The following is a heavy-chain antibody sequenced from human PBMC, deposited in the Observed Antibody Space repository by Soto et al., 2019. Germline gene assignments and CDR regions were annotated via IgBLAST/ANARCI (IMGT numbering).Heavy chain of an antibody. CDR2: IYYSGST. J-gene: IGHJ5*02. D-gene: IGHD3-3*01. Sequence: QVQLQESGPGLVKPSQTLSLTCTVSGGSISSGDYYWSWIRQPPGKGLEWIGYIYYSGSTYYNPSLKSRVTTSVDTSKNQFSLKLSSVTDADTAVYYYARERHDGARLDPWGQGTLVTVSS. CDR1: GGSISSGDYY. CDR3: ARERHDGARLDP. V-gene: IGHV4-30-4*01.